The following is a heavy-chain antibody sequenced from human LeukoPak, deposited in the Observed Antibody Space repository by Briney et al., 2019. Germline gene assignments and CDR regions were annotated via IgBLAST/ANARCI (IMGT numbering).Heavy chain of an antibody. J-gene: IGHJ4*02. CDR2: INTYNANT. CDR1: GYTFSSYD. V-gene: IGHV1-18*01. D-gene: IGHD6-19*01. Sequence: GASVKVSCKASGYTFSSYDISWVRQAPGQGLEWMGWINTYNANTEYARKFQGRVAMTTDISTSTAYMELRSLRSEDTAVYYCARVAVADFYFDYWGQGTLVTVSS. CDR3: ARVAVADFYFDY.